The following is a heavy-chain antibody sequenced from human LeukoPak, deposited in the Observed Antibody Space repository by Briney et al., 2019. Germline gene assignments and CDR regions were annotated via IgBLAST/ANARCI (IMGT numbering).Heavy chain of an antibody. CDR3: ARVNLGYCSSTSCFYYYYGMDV. Sequence: PSETLSLTCAVYGGSFSGYYWSWIRQPPGKGLEWIGGINHSGSTNYNPSLKSRVTISVDTSKNQFSLKLSSVTAADTAVYYCARVNLGYCSSTSCFYYYYGMDVWGQGTTVTVSS. CDR2: INHSGST. CDR1: GGSFSGYY. V-gene: IGHV4-34*01. J-gene: IGHJ6*02. D-gene: IGHD2-2*01.